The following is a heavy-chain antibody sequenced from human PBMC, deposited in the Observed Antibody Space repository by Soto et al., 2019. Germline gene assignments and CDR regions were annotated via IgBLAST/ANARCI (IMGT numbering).Heavy chain of an antibody. CDR3: AKAGPRDYGDYGYYYYYYMDV. CDR2: ISGSGGST. Sequence: GGSLRLSCAASGFTFSSYAMSWVRQAPGKGLEWVSAISGSGGSTYYADSVKGRFTISRDNSKNTLYLQMNSLRAENTAVYYCAKAGPRDYGDYGYYYYYYMDVWGKGTTVTVSS. J-gene: IGHJ6*03. V-gene: IGHV3-23*01. CDR1: GFTFSSYA. D-gene: IGHD4-17*01.